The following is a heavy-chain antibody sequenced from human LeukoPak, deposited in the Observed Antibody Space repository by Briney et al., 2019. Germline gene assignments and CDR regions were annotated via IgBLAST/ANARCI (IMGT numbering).Heavy chain of an antibody. CDR3: AREGVTTHPGMDV. D-gene: IGHD1-1*01. CDR1: GFTFSTYS. Sequence: GGSLRLSCAASGFTFSTYSMNWVRQAPGKGLEWVSVIYSGGSTYYADSVKGRFTISRDNSKNTLYLQMNSLRAEDTAVYYCAREGVTTHPGMDVWGQGTTVTVSS. J-gene: IGHJ6*02. CDR2: IYSGGST. V-gene: IGHV3-66*01.